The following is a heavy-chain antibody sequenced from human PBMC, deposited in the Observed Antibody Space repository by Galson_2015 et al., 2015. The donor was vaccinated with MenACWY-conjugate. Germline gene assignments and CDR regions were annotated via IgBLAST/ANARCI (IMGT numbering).Heavy chain of an antibody. J-gene: IGHJ6*03. Sequence: SLRLSCAASGFTFRRFGMHWVRQAPSKGLGWMAVISYDGSNESYADSVKGRFTISRDNSKNTLYLQMNSLRADDTAVYYCAKDWSVPYSTISYYFYMDVWGKGTTVTVSS. CDR1: GFTFRRFG. D-gene: IGHD6-13*01. CDR2: ISYDGSNE. V-gene: IGHV3-30*18. CDR3: AKDWSVPYSTISYYFYMDV.